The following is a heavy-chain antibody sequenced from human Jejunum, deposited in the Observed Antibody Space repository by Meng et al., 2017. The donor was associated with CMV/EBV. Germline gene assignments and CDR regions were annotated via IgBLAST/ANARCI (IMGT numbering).Heavy chain of an antibody. V-gene: IGHV3-7*01. D-gene: IGHD6-19*01. CDR2: IGQDGSEN. CDR1: GFTFSSYW. CDR3: VRGKGSHDY. J-gene: IGHJ4*02. Sequence: YCAVSGFTFSSYWMTWVRQAPGKGLEWVANIGQDGSENQYVGSVKGRFTVSRDNDKNSLFLQMSNVRVEDTAVYYCVRGKGSHDYWGQGTRVTVSS.